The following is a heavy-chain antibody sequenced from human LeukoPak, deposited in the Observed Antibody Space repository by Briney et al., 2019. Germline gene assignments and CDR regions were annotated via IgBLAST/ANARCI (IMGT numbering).Heavy chain of an antibody. V-gene: IGHV3-9*01. D-gene: IGHD3-9*01. J-gene: IGHJ6*02. CDR2: ISWNSGSI. CDR3: AKDLLAGMYSYGMDV. CDR1: GFTFDDYA. Sequence: PGRSLRLSCAASGFTFDDYAMHWVRQAPGKGLEWVSGISWNSGSIGYADSVKGRFTISRDNAKNSLYLQMNSLRAEDTALYYCAKDLLAGMYSYGMDVWGQGTTVTVSS.